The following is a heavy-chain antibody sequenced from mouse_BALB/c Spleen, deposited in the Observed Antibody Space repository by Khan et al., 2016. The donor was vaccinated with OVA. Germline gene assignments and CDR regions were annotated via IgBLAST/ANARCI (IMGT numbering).Heavy chain of an antibody. Sequence: EVELVESGGGLVRPGGSLKLSCAASGFSFTSYTMSWVRQTPEKRLEWVATISSGSTYTYYPDSVKGHFTIYRDKDKNTLYLQRSSLKYEDTAKYSCTRDGPFAHLSFDVWGAGTTVTVSS. CDR1: GFSFTSYT. V-gene: IGHV5-6-4*01. J-gene: IGHJ1*01. CDR2: ISSGSTYT. CDR3: TRDGPFAHLSFDV.